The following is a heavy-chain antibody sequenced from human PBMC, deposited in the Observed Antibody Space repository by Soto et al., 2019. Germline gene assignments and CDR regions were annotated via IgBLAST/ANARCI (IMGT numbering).Heavy chain of an antibody. CDR2: IYWDDDE. J-gene: IGHJ4*02. V-gene: IGHV2-5*02. CDR1: GFSLNTRGVG. CDR3: AHRPRAYSYHFDC. Sequence: QITLKESVPTLVKPTQTLTLTCTFSGFSLNTRGVGVGWIRQHPGKALEWLELIYWDDDEGYSPSPRSRLTITKDTSNNQVVLTMTNMDPVDTATYYCAHRPRAYSYHFDCWGQGNLVTVSS. D-gene: IGHD5-18*01.